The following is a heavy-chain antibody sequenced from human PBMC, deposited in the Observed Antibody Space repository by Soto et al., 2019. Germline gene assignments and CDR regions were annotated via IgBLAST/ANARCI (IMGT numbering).Heavy chain of an antibody. V-gene: IGHV4-34*01. Sequence: QVQLQQWGAGLLKPSETLSLTCAVYGGSFSGYYWSWIRQPPGKGLEWIGEINHSGSTNYNPSLKSRVTISIDTSKNQFSLKLSSVTAADTAVYYCARVGKDCSSTSCYFGRFDPWGQGTLVTVSS. J-gene: IGHJ5*02. CDR1: GGSFSGYY. CDR2: INHSGST. D-gene: IGHD2-2*01. CDR3: ARVGKDCSSTSCYFGRFDP.